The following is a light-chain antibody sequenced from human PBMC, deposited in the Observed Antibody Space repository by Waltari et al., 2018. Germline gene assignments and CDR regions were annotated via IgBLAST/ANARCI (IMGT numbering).Light chain of an antibody. CDR1: SSEVGSDDY. CDR2: DVT. J-gene: IGLJ1*01. CDR3: LSYTTSDTYV. V-gene: IGLV2-14*03. Sequence: SALPQPPSVSGSPGQSLPISCTGTSSEVGSDDYGSWYQQHPDNAPTLLIYDVTQRPSRISHLFAGSKAGYTASLTSSGHQSEDEADYCCLSYTTSDTYVFGSGTRVTVL.